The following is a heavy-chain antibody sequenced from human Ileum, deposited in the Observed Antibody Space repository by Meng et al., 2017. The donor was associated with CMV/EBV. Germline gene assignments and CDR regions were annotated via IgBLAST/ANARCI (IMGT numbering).Heavy chain of an antibody. CDR3: EGGDGY. Sequence: GESLKISCAVSGFTFSSYSMTWVRQAPGKGLEWVANINDDGTWSQYVDSVKGRFIISRDNAQNSLYLQMNSLRVDDTAMYFCEGGDGYWGRGTLVTVSS. V-gene: IGHV3-7*04. CDR2: INDDGTWS. CDR1: GFTFSSYS. J-gene: IGHJ4*02.